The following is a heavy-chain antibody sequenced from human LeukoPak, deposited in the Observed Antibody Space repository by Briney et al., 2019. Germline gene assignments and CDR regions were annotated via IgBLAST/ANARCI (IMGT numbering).Heavy chain of an antibody. CDR1: GGSCSVYY. CDR2: INHSGST. D-gene: IGHD2-15*01. Sequence: SETLSLTCAVYGGSCSVYYWSWIRQPPGEGLEGIGEINHSGSTNYNASLKRLLTISVDTSNNQFSVKLGSVTAADTAVYHCARHVAPDMDYFDYWGQGTLVTVSS. CDR3: ARHVAPDMDYFDY. V-gene: IGHV4-34*01. J-gene: IGHJ4*02.